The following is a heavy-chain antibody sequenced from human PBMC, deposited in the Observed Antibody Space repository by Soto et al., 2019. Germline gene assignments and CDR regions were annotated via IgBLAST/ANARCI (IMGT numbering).Heavy chain of an antibody. CDR2: IYYSGNT. CDR3: ARGIYSTSSFFDS. D-gene: IGHD6-6*01. V-gene: IGHV4-30-4*01. J-gene: IGHJ4*02. CDR1: GDSISTADYY. Sequence: SETLSLTCTVSGDSISTADYYWNWIRQPPGKGLEWIGYIYYSGNTYYIPSPKSRVTISVDTSKNQISLKLNSVTAADTAVYYCARGIYSTSSFFDSWGQGTLVTVSS.